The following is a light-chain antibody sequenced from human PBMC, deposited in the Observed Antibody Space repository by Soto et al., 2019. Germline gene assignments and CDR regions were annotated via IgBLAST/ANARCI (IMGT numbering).Light chain of an antibody. Sequence: EIEFTQSPGTLSLSPVERATLSCRPSQSVSSNYLAWYQLKPGQAPRLLIYGASSRATGIPDRFSGSGSGTDFTLTISSLDPEDFAVYFCQQYGYSPRTFGQGTKVDIK. CDR1: QSVSSNY. J-gene: IGKJ1*01. CDR3: QQYGYSPRT. V-gene: IGKV3-20*01. CDR2: GAS.